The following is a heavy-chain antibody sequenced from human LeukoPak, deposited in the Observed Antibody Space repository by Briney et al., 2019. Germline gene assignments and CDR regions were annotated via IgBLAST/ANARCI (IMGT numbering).Heavy chain of an antibody. J-gene: IGHJ4*02. V-gene: IGHV1-18*01. D-gene: IGHD3-22*01. CDR3: AISQGSYYDTSGYLGGDY. Sequence: EASVKVSCKASGYTFTNYGIFWVRQAPGQGLEWMGWISAYSGNTNYAQKLQGRVTMTTETSTSTAYMELESLRSDDTAVYYCAISQGSYYDTSGYLGGDYWGQGNLVTV. CDR2: ISAYSGNT. CDR1: GYTFTNYG.